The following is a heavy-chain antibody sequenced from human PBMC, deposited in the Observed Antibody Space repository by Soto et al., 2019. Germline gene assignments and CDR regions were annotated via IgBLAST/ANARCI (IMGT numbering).Heavy chain of an antibody. Sequence: EVQLVESGGGLVQPGRSLRLSCAASGFTFDDYAMHWVRQGPGKGLEWVSGISWNSGSIGYADSVKGRFTISRDNAKKSLYLQMNSLRPEDTALYYCAKPGGGDYWGQGTLVTVSS. J-gene: IGHJ4*02. CDR1: GFTFDDYA. D-gene: IGHD1-1*01. CDR2: ISWNSGSI. CDR3: AKPGGGDY. V-gene: IGHV3-9*01.